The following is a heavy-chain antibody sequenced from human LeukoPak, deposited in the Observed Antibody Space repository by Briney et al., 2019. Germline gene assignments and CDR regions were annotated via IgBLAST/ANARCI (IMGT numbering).Heavy chain of an antibody. CDR1: GFTFSNAW. Sequence: GGSLRLSCAASGFTFSNAWMSWVRQAPGKGLEWVGRIKSKTDGGTTDYAAPVKGRFTISRDDSKNTLYLQMNSLKTEDTAVYYCTRDSGITGYSSGWDPWYFDYWGQGTLVTVSS. V-gene: IGHV3-15*01. D-gene: IGHD6-19*01. CDR2: IKSKTDGGTT. CDR3: TRDSGITGYSSGWDPWYFDY. J-gene: IGHJ4*02.